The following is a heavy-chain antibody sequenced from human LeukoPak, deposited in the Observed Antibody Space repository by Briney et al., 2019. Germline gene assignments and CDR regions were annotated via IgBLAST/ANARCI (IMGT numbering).Heavy chain of an antibody. Sequence: GGSLRLSCAASGFTFSSYGMHWVRQAPGKGLEWVALIRYDGSNKYYADSVKGRFTISRDNSKSTLYLQMNSLRAEDTAVYYCAKVDCSGASCYSPDYWGQGTLVTVSS. CDR2: IRYDGSNK. CDR3: AKVDCSGASCYSPDY. J-gene: IGHJ4*02. D-gene: IGHD2-15*01. CDR1: GFTFSSYG. V-gene: IGHV3-30*02.